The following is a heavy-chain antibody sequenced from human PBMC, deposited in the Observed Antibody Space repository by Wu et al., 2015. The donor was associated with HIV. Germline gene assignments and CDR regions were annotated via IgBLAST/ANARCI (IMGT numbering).Heavy chain of an antibody. V-gene: IGHV1-8*01. J-gene: IGHJ4*02. CDR1: GYTFTSYD. Sequence: QVQLEQSGAEVKKPGASVKVSCKASGYTFTSYDVNWVRQATGQGLEWMGWMNPNSGNTGYAQKFQGRVTMTRNTSISTAYMELSSLRSEDTAVYYCARSKSRSLVAATYWGQGNXGPPSP. D-gene: IGHD2-15*01. CDR3: ARSKSRSLVAATY. CDR2: MNPNSGNT.